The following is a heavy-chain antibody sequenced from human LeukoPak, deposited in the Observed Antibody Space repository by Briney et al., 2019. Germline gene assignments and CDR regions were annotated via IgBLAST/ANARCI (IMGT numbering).Heavy chain of an antibody. V-gene: IGHV1-69*13. D-gene: IGHD2-2*01. J-gene: IGHJ4*02. CDR3: ASWPRESRYQLLDY. CDR1: GGTFSSYA. CDR2: IIPIFGTA. Sequence: ASVTVSCTASGGTFSSYAISWVRQAPGQGLEWMGGIIPIFGTANYAQKFQGRVTITADESTSTAYMELSSLRSEDTAVYYCASWPRESRYQLLDYWGQGTLVTVSS.